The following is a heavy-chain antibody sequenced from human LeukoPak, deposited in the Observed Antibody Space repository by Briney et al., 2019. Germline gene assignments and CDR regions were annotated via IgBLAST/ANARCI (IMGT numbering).Heavy chain of an antibody. V-gene: IGHV4-39*01. D-gene: IGHD3-22*01. CDR2: IYYSDST. Sequence: SDTLSLTCTVSGGSISISSYYWAWIRQPPGKGPERIGRIYYSDSTYYNLSLKSRVTISVDTSKNQLSLNLSSVHAADTAVYYCARLYYDSSGYYQICYFDYWGQGTLVTVSS. J-gene: IGHJ4*02. CDR1: GGSISISSYY. CDR3: ARLYYDSSGYYQICYFDY.